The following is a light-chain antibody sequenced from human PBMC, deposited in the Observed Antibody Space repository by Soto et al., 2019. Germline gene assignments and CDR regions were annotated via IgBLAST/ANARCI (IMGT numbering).Light chain of an antibody. Sequence: DIQMTQSPSSVSAAVGERVTITCRASHFMSSWLAWYQQKPGKAPKLLIFAASTLQSGVPSRFSGSGSRTDFTLTISNLQPEDFAGYYCQQTYSSPITFGQGTRLEIK. CDR1: HFMSSW. CDR2: AAS. J-gene: IGKJ5*01. CDR3: QQTYSSPIT. V-gene: IGKV1-12*01.